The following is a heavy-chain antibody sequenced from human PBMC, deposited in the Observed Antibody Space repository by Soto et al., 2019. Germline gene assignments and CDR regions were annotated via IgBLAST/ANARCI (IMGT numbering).Heavy chain of an antibody. J-gene: IGHJ4*02. Sequence: GGSLRLPWTSSGFTPGHVAMSWCRQVPGKGQEWVGFFRSKAYGGTTEYAASVKGRFTISRDDSKSIAYLQMNSLKTEDTAVYYCTKGLWFAESYSPDWGQGTQVPVSS. CDR3: TKGLWFAESYSPD. CDR2: FRSKAYGGTT. D-gene: IGHD3-10*01. V-gene: IGHV3-49*03. CDR1: GFTPGHVA.